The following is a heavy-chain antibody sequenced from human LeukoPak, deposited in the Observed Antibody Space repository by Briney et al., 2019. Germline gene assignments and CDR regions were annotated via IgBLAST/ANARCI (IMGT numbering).Heavy chain of an antibody. CDR3: ARDPDWLEY. CDR2: ISKSITRT. CDR1: GFTFSSYS. V-gene: IGHV3-48*02. D-gene: IGHD3/OR15-3a*01. Sequence: GGSLRLSCAASGFTFSSYSMNWVRQAPGKGPEWVAYISKSITRTHYADSVEGRFIISRDDAKNSLCLQMNSLRDEDTAVYYCARDPDWLEYGGQGTLVTVSS. J-gene: IGHJ4*02.